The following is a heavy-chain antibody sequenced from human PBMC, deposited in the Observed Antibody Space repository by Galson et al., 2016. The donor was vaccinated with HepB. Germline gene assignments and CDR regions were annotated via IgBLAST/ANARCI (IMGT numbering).Heavy chain of an antibody. CDR2: IKSKINGGTT. CDR3: TRSMILDY. CDR1: GFTFSTSY. Sequence: SLRLSCAASGFTFSTSYMHWVRQAPGKGLEWVGRIKSKINGGTTDYAAPVKGRFTISRDDSKHTVYLQMNSLKIEDTAVYYCTRSMILDYWGQGARVTVSS. J-gene: IGHJ4*02. D-gene: IGHD3-22*01. V-gene: IGHV3-15*01.